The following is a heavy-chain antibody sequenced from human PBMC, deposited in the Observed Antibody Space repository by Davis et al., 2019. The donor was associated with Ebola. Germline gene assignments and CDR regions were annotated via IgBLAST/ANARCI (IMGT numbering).Heavy chain of an antibody. CDR1: PFPFSSNY. J-gene: IGHJ4*02. CDR2: IYSGGST. D-gene: IGHD6-19*01. V-gene: IGHV3-66*01. CDR3: ARSGWYYFDY. Sequence: GGSLRLSCAASPFPFSSNYMSWVRQAPGKGLEWVSVIYSGGSTYYADSVKGRFTISRDNSKNTLYLQMNSLRAEDTAVYYCARSGWYYFDYWGQGTLVTVSS.